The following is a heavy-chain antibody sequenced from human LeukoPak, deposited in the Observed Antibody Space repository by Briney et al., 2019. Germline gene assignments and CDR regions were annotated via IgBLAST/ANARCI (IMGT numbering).Heavy chain of an antibody. CDR3: ARYAMVGATSYNFDY. CDR2: IYYSGST. J-gene: IGHJ4*02. V-gene: IGHV4-61*08. D-gene: IGHD1-26*01. Sequence: SETLSLTCTVSGGSISSGGYYWSWIRQPPGKGLEWIGYIYYSGSTNYNPSLKSRVTISVDTSKNQFSLKLSSVTAADTAVYYCARYAMVGATSYNFDYWGQGTLVTVSS. CDR1: GGSISSGGYY.